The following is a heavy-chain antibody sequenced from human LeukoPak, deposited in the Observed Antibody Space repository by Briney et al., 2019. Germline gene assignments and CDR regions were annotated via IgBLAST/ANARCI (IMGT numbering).Heavy chain of an antibody. Sequence: GGSLRLSCAACGFTFSVYYMSCIRQAPGKGLECVSYISSRGSTIYYGDSVEGRFTISRDNAKNSLYLQMNSLRSEDTAAYDCARAYDSSSYYFGGFDYWGQGTLVTVSS. CDR3: ARAYDSSSYYFGGFDY. CDR1: GFTFSVYY. CDR2: ISSRGSTI. J-gene: IGHJ4*02. D-gene: IGHD3-22*01. V-gene: IGHV3-11*04.